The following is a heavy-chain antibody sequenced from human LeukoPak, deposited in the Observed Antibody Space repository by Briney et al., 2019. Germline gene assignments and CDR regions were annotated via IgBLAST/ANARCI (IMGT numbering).Heavy chain of an antibody. CDR2: ISAYNGNT. V-gene: IGHV1-18*01. Sequence: ASVKVSCKASGYTFTSYGISWVRQAPGQGLEWMGWISAYNGNTNYAQKLQGRVTMTTDTSTSTACMELRSLRSDDTAVYYCARDLSRYCSGGSCSADVWGKGTTVTVSS. CDR1: GYTFTSYG. D-gene: IGHD2-15*01. CDR3: ARDLSRYCSGGSCSADV. J-gene: IGHJ6*04.